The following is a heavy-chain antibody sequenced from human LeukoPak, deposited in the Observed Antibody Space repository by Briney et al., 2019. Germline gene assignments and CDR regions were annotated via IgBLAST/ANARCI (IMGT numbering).Heavy chain of an antibody. D-gene: IGHD1-26*01. CDR2: IVVRSGNT. V-gene: IGHV1-58*02. Sequence: ASVKVSCKASGFTFTSSAMQWVRQARGQRLEWIGWIVVRSGNTNYAQKFQERVTITRDMSTSTAYMELSSLRSEDTAVYYCAAGDEGSYYEYAFDIWGQGTMVTVSS. CDR3: AAGDEGSYYEYAFDI. CDR1: GFTFTSSA. J-gene: IGHJ3*02.